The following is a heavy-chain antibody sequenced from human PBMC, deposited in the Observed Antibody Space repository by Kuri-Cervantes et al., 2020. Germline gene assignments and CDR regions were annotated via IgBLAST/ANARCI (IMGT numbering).Heavy chain of an antibody. CDR2: IFYSGST. CDR3: ARGPWLTTVTTGFDY. Sequence: GSLRLSCTVSGGSISSSNYYWGWIRQPPGKGLEWIASIFYSGSTYYNPSLKSRVTISADTSKNQFSLKLSFVTATDTAVYYCARGPWLTTVTTGFDYWGQGTLVTVSS. CDR1: GGSISSSNYY. D-gene: IGHD4-17*01. J-gene: IGHJ4*02. V-gene: IGHV4-39*01.